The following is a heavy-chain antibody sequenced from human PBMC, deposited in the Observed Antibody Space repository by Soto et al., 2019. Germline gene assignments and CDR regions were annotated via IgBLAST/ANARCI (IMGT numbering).Heavy chain of an antibody. CDR3: ARGGRWYTDALDI. Sequence: SETLSLTCAVYGGSFSGYYWSWIRQPPGKGLEWIGEINHSGSSNYNPSLKSRVTISVDTSKNQFSLKLSSVTAADTAVYYCARGGRWYTDALDIWGQGTMVTVSS. J-gene: IGHJ3*02. CDR1: GGSFSGYY. D-gene: IGHD2-15*01. V-gene: IGHV4-34*01. CDR2: INHSGSS.